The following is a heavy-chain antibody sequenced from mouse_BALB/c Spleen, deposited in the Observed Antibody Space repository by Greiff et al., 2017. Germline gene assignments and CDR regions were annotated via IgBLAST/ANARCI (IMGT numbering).Heavy chain of an antibody. J-gene: IGHJ1*01. Sequence: EVHLVESGTVLARPGASVKMSCKASGYSFTSYWMHWVKQRPGQGLEWIGAIYPGNSDTSYNQKFKGKAKLTAVTSASTAYMELSSLTNEDSAVYYCTRSTATGYFDVWGAGTTVTVSS. D-gene: IGHD1-2*01. CDR3: TRSTATGYFDV. CDR2: IYPGNSDT. V-gene: IGHV1-5*01. CDR1: GYSFTSYW.